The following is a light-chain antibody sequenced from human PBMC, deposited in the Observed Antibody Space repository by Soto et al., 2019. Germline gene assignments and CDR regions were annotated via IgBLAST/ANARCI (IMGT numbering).Light chain of an antibody. CDR1: QSIRNW. CDR3: QQYNTYWK. J-gene: IGKJ1*01. V-gene: IGKV1-5*01. CDR2: DAS. Sequence: DIQMTQSPSTLSASVGDRVTITCRASQSIRNWLAWYQQQPGKAPKLLIYDASSLESGVPSRFSGSGSGTEFTLTISSLQPDDFATYYCQQYNTYWKCGQGTKVDIK.